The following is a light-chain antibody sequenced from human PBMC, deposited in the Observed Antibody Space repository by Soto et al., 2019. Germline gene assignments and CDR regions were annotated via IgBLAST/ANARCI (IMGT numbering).Light chain of an antibody. J-gene: IGLJ1*01. Sequence: QSALTQPASVSGSPGQSITISCTGTKYDLGAYNFVPWYQQHPVKAPKLMIYEVSNRPSGVSNRFSGSKSGSTASLTISGLQTEDEADYYCSSYSSSSTPYVFGTGTKVTVL. V-gene: IGLV2-14*01. CDR1: KYDLGAYNF. CDR2: EVS. CDR3: SSYSSSSTPYV.